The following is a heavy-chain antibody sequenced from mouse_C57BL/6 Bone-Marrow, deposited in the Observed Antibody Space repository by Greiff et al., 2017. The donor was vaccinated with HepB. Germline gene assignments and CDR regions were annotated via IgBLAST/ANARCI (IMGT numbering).Heavy chain of an antibody. V-gene: IGHV1-81*01. Sequence: VQLQQSGAELARPGASVKLSCKASGYTFTSYGISWVKQRTGQGLEWIGEIYPRSGNTYYNEKFKGKATLTADKSSSTAYMELRSLTSEDSAVYFCARDEVNYGNDWYFYVWGTGTTVTVSS. J-gene: IGHJ1*03. CDR1: GYTFTSYG. CDR3: ARDEVNYGNDWYFYV. CDR2: IYPRSGNT. D-gene: IGHD2-1*01.